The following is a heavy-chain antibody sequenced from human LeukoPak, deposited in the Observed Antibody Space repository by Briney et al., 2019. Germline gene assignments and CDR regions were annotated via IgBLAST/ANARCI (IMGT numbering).Heavy chain of an antibody. D-gene: IGHD3-10*01. CDR3: ATGITMVRGVTYYYYGMDV. CDR2: FDPGDGET. V-gene: IGHV1-24*01. Sequence: APVKVSCKVSGYTLTELSMHWVRQAPGKGLEWMGGFDPGDGETIYAQKFQGRVTMTEDTSTDTAYMELSSLRSEDTAVYYCATGITMVRGVTYYYYGMDVWGKGTTVTVSS. J-gene: IGHJ6*04. CDR1: GYTLTELS.